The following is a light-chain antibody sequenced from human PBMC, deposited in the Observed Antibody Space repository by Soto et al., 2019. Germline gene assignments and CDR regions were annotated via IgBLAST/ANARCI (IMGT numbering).Light chain of an antibody. CDR1: QGISSH. V-gene: IGKV1-9*01. Sequence: DIQLTQSPSFLSPSVGDTVTITCRASQGISSHLAWYQQQPGKAPRLLIYAASSLESGVPSRFSASGSGTEFTLTISSLQPQDYATYYCQQLHSYPLTFGGGTKVEIK. J-gene: IGKJ4*01. CDR2: AAS. CDR3: QQLHSYPLT.